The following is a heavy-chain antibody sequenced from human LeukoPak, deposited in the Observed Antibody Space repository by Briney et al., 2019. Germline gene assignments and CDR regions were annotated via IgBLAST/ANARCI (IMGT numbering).Heavy chain of an antibody. J-gene: IGHJ4*02. Sequence: PGGSLRLSCAASGFTFSSYCMNWVRQAPGKGLEWVSSITTSSYIYYADSVKGRFTISRDNAKNSLYLQMNSLRAEDTAVYYCARRAGNSSACDYWGQGTLVTVSS. V-gene: IGHV3-21*01. D-gene: IGHD2/OR15-2a*01. CDR3: ARRAGNSSACDY. CDR1: GFTFSSYC. CDR2: ITTSSYI.